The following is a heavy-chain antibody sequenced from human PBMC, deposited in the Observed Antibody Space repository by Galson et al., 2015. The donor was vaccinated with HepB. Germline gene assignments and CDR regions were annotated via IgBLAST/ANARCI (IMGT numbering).Heavy chain of an antibody. Sequence: ETLSLTCTVSGGSISSSSYYWGWIRQPPGKGLEWIGSIYYSGSTYYNPSLKSRVTISVDTSKNQFSLKLSSVTAADTAVYYCARLTYYYDSSGYSWGQGTLVTVSS. CDR2: IYYSGST. CDR1: GGSISSSSYY. V-gene: IGHV4-39*07. CDR3: ARLTYYYDSSGYS. J-gene: IGHJ5*02. D-gene: IGHD3-22*01.